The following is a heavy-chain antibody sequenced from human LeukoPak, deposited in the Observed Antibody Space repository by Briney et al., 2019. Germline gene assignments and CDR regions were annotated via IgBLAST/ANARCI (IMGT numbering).Heavy chain of an antibody. D-gene: IGHD2-15*01. V-gene: IGHV3-9*01. Sequence: GGSLRLSCAASGFTFDDYAMHRVRQAPGKGLEWVSGISWNSGSIGYADSVKGRFTISRDNAKNSLYLQMNSLRAEDTALYYCAKDIYCSGGSCYSYMDVWGKGTTVTVSS. CDR1: GFTFDDYA. J-gene: IGHJ6*03. CDR3: AKDIYCSGGSCYSYMDV. CDR2: ISWNSGSI.